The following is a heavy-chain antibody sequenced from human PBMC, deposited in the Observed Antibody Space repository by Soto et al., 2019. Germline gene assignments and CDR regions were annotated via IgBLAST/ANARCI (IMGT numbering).Heavy chain of an antibody. V-gene: IGHV1-3*01. CDR3: ARDESD. Sequence: QVHLVQSGAEVKKPGASVIISCKASGYTFTDYAIHWVRQAPGQGLEWMGWIHAGNGDTKYSEKFRDRVTIIRDTSANTAYMALSSLRSEDTAVYYCARDESDWGQGTLVTVSS. CDR2: IHAGNGDT. CDR1: GYTFTDYA. J-gene: IGHJ4*02.